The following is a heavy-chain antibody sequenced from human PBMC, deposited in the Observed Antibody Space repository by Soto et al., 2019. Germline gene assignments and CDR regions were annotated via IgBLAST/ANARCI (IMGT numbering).Heavy chain of an antibody. CDR3: AAATTWNFHFPY. D-gene: IGHD1-7*01. Sequence: QAQLVESGGGVVQPGTSLRLSCAASGFTISTHGMHWVRQAPGKGLEWLANIWYDGSNKFYAESVKGRFSISKDNSKNTLYLQMSSLRAEDTAVYYCAAATTWNFHFPYWGRGTQVTGSS. V-gene: IGHV3-33*03. CDR1: GFTISTHG. J-gene: IGHJ4*02. CDR2: IWYDGSNK.